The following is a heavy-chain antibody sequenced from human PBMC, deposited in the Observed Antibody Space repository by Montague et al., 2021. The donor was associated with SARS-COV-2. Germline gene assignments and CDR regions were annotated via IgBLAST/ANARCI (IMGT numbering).Heavy chain of an antibody. J-gene: IGHJ4*02. CDR2: IYYTGST. V-gene: IGHV4-59*01. D-gene: IGHD4-23*01. Sequence: SETLSLTCNVSGGSINNYYRSWTRQPPGRGLEWIGYIYYTGSTTRNPSLDSRVTISLDTSRDLVSLELRSLTAADTAVYYCARGGGWKRHFDYWGQGTLVAVSS. CDR1: GGSINNYY. CDR3: ARGGGWKRHFDY.